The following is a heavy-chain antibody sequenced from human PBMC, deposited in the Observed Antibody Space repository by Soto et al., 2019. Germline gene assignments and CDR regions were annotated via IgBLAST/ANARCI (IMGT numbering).Heavy chain of an antibody. Sequence: QVQLQESGPGLVKPSQTLSLTCTVSGGSISSGGYYWSWIRQHPGKGLEWIGDIYYSGSTYYNPSLNSRVTISVETSKNQSALKLSSVTAADTAVYYWASSLLDGDSDSNYFDSWGQGTLVTVSS. V-gene: IGHV4-31*03. J-gene: IGHJ4*02. CDR2: IYYSGST. CDR3: ASSLLDGDSDSNYFDS. D-gene: IGHD4-17*01. CDR1: GGSISSGGYY.